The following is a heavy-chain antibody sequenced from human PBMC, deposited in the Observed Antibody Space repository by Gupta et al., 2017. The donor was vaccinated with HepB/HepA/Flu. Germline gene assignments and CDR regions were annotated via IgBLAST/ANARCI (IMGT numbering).Heavy chain of an antibody. CDR3: AKEGVAAPYAYYFDY. CDR1: GFTFDDYA. D-gene: IGHD6-6*01. Sequence: EVQLVESGGGVVQPGGSLRLSCAASGFTFDDYAMHWVRQAPGKGLEWVSLISGDGGSTYYADSVKGRFTISRDNSKNSLYLQMNSLRTEDTALYYCAKEGVAAPYAYYFDYWGQGTLVTVSS. J-gene: IGHJ4*02. V-gene: IGHV3-43*02. CDR2: ISGDGGST.